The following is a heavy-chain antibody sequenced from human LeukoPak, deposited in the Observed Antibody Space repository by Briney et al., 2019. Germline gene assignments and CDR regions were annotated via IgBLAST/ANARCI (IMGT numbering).Heavy chain of an antibody. CDR1: GFTFSSYW. CDR2: IYSGGST. Sequence: PGGSLRLSCAASGFTFSSYWMTWARQAPGKGLEWVSVIYSGGSTYYADSVKGRFTISRDNSRNTLYLQVNSLRAEDTAVYYCARGGQQLVLDWGQGTLVTVSS. J-gene: IGHJ4*02. V-gene: IGHV3-66*01. D-gene: IGHD6-13*01. CDR3: ARGGQQLVLD.